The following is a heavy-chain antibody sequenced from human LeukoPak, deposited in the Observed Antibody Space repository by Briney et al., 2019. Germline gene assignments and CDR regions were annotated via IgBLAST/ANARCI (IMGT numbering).Heavy chain of an antibody. D-gene: IGHD5-12*01. CDR2: LSGSGGYT. CDR3: AKDDLATIAPYYFDY. CDR1: GFTFSRYA. Sequence: GGSLRLSCAASGFTFSRYAMSWVRQAPGKGLEWVSGLSGSGGYTYYADSVKGRFTISRDNSKNTLYLQMNSLRAEDTAVYYCAKDDLATIAPYYFDYWGQGTLVTVSS. V-gene: IGHV3-23*01. J-gene: IGHJ4*02.